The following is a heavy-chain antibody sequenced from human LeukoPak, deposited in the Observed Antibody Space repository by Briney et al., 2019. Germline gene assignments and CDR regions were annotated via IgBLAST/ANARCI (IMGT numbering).Heavy chain of an antibody. CDR2: INPNSGGT. CDR1: GYTFTGYY. V-gene: IGHV1-2*04. D-gene: IGHD3-10*01. J-gene: IGHJ4*02. CDR3: ARDLRRTEGFGELLTFFDY. Sequence: ASVKVSCKASGYTFTGYYMHWVRQPPGPGLEWMGWINPNSGGTNYAQKFQGWVTMTRDTSISTAYMELSRLRSDDTAVYYCARDLRRTEGFGELLTFFDYWGQGTLVTVSS.